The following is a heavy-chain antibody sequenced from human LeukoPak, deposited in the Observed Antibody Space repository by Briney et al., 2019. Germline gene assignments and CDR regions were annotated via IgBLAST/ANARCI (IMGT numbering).Heavy chain of an antibody. D-gene: IGHD3-22*01. CDR1: GYTFTTYG. CDR3: ARGARNYYDSSSVDP. J-gene: IGHJ5*02. V-gene: IGHV1-18*01. Sequence: ASVKVSCKASGYTFTTYGISWVRHDPGQGLGWMGWISAYSGNTKYAQKFQGRVIMTTDTSTSTAYMELRSLGSDDTAVYYCARGARNYYDSSSVDPWGQGTLVTVSS. CDR2: ISAYSGNT.